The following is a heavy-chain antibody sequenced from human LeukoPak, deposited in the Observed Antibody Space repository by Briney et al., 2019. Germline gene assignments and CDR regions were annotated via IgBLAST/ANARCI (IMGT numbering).Heavy chain of an antibody. Sequence: SETLSLTCTVSGGSISSSSYYWVWLRQPPGKGLEWIGSIYHSGSTYFNPSLKSRVTISVDTSKSQFSLKLSSVTAADTAVYYCARQGAAVALRTNWFGPWGQGTLVTVSS. J-gene: IGHJ5*02. CDR2: IYHSGST. CDR3: ARQGAAVALRTNWFGP. V-gene: IGHV4-39*01. CDR1: GGSISSSSYY. D-gene: IGHD2-15*01.